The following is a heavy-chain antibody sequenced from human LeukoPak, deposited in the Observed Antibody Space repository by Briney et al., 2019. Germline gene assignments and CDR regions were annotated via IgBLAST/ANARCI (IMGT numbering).Heavy chain of an antibody. CDR1: GFTFSSYA. V-gene: IGHV3-23*01. J-gene: IGHJ3*02. D-gene: IGHD3-9*01. Sequence: PGGSLRLSCAASGFTFSSYAMSWVRQAPGKGLEWASAISGSGGSTYYADSVKGRFTISRGNSKNTLYLQMNSLRAEDTAVYYCARESSLTAGAFDIWGQGTMVTVSS. CDR2: ISGSGGST. CDR3: ARESSLTAGAFDI.